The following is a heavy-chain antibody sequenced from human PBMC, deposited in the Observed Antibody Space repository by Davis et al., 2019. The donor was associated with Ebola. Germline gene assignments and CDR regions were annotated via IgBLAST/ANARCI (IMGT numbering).Heavy chain of an antibody. V-gene: IGHV3-21*01. CDR2: ISGSGFYM. CDR1: TFTFSTYS. CDR3: AGGKDSSGWYRDDAFDF. D-gene: IGHD6-19*01. Sequence: GESLKISCEVSTFTFSTYSMNWVRQAPGKGLEWVSSISGSGFYMYYADSVKGRFTISRDNAKNSLYLQLNSLRAEDTAVYYCAGGKDSSGWYRDDAFDFWGQGTMVTVSS. J-gene: IGHJ3*01.